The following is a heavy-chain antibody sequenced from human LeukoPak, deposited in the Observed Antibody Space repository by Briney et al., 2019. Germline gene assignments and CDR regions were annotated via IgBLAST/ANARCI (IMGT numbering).Heavy chain of an antibody. D-gene: IGHD5-24*01. CDR2: IIPILGIA. V-gene: IGHV1-69*04. Sequence: ASVKVSCKASGGTFSSYAISWVRQAPGQGLEWMGRIIPILGIANYAQKFQGRVTITADKSTSTAYMKLSSLRSEDTAVYYCARGGDGYNPYYYYGMDVWGQGTTVTVSS. CDR3: ARGGDGYNPYYYYGMDV. J-gene: IGHJ6*02. CDR1: GGTFSSYA.